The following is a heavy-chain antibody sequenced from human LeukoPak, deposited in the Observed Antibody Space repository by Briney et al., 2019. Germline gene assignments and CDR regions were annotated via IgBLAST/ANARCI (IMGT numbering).Heavy chain of an antibody. V-gene: IGHV3-33*01. Sequence: PGGSLRLSCVASGFTFSSYSMYWVRQAPGKGLEWVAVIWYDGSNKYYADSVKGRFTISRDNSKNTLYLQMNSLRAEDTAVYYCARGYYDSSGYATYFDYWGQGTLVTVSS. CDR1: GFTFSSYS. D-gene: IGHD3-22*01. CDR2: IWYDGSNK. J-gene: IGHJ4*02. CDR3: ARGYYDSSGYATYFDY.